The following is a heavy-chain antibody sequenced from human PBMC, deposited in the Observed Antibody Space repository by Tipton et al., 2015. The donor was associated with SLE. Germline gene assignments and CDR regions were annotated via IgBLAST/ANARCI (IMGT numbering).Heavy chain of an antibody. D-gene: IGHD3-3*01. CDR2: IKQDGSEK. J-gene: IGHJ4*02. Sequence: GSLRLSCAASGFTFSSYWMSWVRQAPGKGLEWVANIKQDGSEKYYVDSVKGRFTISRDNAKNSLYLQMNSLRAEDTAVYYCARDRQTLFWSGSFFDYWGQGTLVTVSS. CDR1: GFTFSSYW. CDR3: ARDRQTLFWSGSFFDY. V-gene: IGHV3-7*01.